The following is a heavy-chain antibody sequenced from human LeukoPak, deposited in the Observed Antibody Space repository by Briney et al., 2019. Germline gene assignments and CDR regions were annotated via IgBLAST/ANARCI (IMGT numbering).Heavy chain of an antibody. CDR2: INPSGGST. J-gene: IGHJ4*02. D-gene: IGHD4-17*01. V-gene: IGHV1-46*01. Sequence: EASVKVSCKASGYTFTSYYMHWVRQAPGQGLEWMGIINPSGGSTSYAQKFQGRVTMTRDTSTSTVYMELSSLRSEDTAVYYCASADGDYFTLDYSGQGTLVTVSS. CDR3: ASADGDYFTLDY. CDR1: GYTFTSYY.